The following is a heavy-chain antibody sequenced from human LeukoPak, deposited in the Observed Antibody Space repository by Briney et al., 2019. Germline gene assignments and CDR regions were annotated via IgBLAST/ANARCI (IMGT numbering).Heavy chain of an antibody. CDR3: ARRRYYDGSGYLE. D-gene: IGHD3-22*01. CDR2: IYYSGRT. J-gene: IGHJ1*01. V-gene: IGHV4-39*01. Sequence: PSETLSLTCSVSGDSVSRSDYYWDWIRQPPGKGLEWIGPIYYSGRTYYSPSLKSRVTMSVDPSNNQFSLNLRSVTAADTAVYYCARRRYYDGSGYLEWGQGTLLGVSS. CDR1: GDSVSRSDYY.